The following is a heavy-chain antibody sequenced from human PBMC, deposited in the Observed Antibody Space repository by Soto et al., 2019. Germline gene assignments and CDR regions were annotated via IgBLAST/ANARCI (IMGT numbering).Heavy chain of an antibody. CDR3: ARARAVAGYYYYGMDV. Sequence: RLSCAASGFTVSSNYMSWVRQAPGKGLEWVSVIYSGGSTYYADSVKGRFTISRDNSKNTLYLQMNSLRAEDTVVYYCARARAVAGYYYYGMDVWGQGTTVTVSS. J-gene: IGHJ6*02. CDR1: GFTVSSNY. CDR2: IYSGGST. D-gene: IGHD6-19*01. V-gene: IGHV3-53*01.